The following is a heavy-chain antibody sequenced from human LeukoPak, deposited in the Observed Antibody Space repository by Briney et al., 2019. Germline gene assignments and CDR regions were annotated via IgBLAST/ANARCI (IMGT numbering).Heavy chain of an antibody. J-gene: IGHJ4*02. D-gene: IGHD3-22*01. CDR3: ARGWYYDSSGYYYDY. Sequence: KTSETLSLTCAVYGGSFSGYYWSWIRQPPGKGLEWIGEINHSGSTNYNPSLKSRVTISVDTSKNQFSLKLSSVTAADTAVYYCARGWYYDSSGYYYDYWGQGTLVTVSS. CDR2: INHSGST. V-gene: IGHV4-34*01. CDR1: GGSFSGYY.